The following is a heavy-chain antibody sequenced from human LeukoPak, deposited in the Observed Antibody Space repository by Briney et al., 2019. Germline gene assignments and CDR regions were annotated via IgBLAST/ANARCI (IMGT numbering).Heavy chain of an antibody. J-gene: IGHJ5*01. V-gene: IGHV1-69*05. CDR3: ARGDGYGYNWFDS. CDR2: IIPIFGTA. CDR1: GGTFSNYA. Sequence: SVKVSCKVFGGTFSNYAISWVRQAPGQGLEWMGRIIPIFGTANYAQKFQGRVTITTDESTSTTYMELSSLRSEDTAVYYCARGDGYGYNWFDSWGQGTLVTVSS. D-gene: IGHD5-24*01.